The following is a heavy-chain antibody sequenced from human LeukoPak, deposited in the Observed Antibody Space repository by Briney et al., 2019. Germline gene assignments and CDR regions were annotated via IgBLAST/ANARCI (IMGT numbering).Heavy chain of an antibody. CDR1: GYTFTSYD. CDR2: ISAYNGNT. V-gene: IGHV1-18*01. D-gene: IGHD6-19*01. Sequence: ASVKVSCKASGYTFTSYDINWVRQAPGQGLEWMGWISAYNGNTNYAQKLQGRVTMTTDTSTSTAYMELRSLRSDDTAVYYCARAIAVAGTDYWGQGTLVTVSS. J-gene: IGHJ4*02. CDR3: ARAIAVAGTDY.